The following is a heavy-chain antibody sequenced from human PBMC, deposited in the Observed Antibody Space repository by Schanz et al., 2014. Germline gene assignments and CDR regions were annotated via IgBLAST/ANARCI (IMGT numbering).Heavy chain of an antibody. D-gene: IGHD2-15*01. CDR2: IYIGGNT. V-gene: IGHV3-66*01. J-gene: IGHJ5*01. Sequence: VQLVDSGGGLVKPGGSLRLSCAASGFSVGNKYMNWVRQAPGKGLEWVSFIYIGGNTYYADSVKGRFTISRDNAKNTLYLQMNSLRAEDTAVYYCAKTPREYCNYDNCPNWFDSWGQGTLVTVSS. CDR3: AKTPREYCNYDNCPNWFDS. CDR1: GFSVGNKY.